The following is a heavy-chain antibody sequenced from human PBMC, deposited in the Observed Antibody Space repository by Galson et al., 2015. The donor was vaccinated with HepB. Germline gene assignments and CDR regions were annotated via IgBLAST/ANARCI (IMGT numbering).Heavy chain of an antibody. V-gene: IGHV3-53*04. Sequence: SLRLSCAASGFTVSSNYMSWVRQAPGKGLEWVSVIYSGGSTYYADSVKGRFTISRHNSKNTLYLQMNSLRAEDTAVYYCARDRRVDTAMVLYYYGMDVWGQGTTVTVSS. CDR2: IYSGGST. CDR3: ARDRRVDTAMVLYYYGMDV. J-gene: IGHJ6*02. D-gene: IGHD5-18*01. CDR1: GFTVSSNY.